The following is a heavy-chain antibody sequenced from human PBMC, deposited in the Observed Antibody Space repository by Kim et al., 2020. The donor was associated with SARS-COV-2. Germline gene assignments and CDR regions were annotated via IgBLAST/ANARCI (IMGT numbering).Heavy chain of an antibody. CDR2: ISGSGGST. J-gene: IGHJ5*02. V-gene: IGHV3-23*01. Sequence: GGSLRLSCAASGFTFSSYAMSWVRQAPGKGLEWVSAISGSGGSTYYADSVKGRFTISRDNSKNTLYLQMNSLRAEDTAVYYCAKDRGRIAAAGNWFDPWGQGTLVTVSS. CDR3: AKDRGRIAAAGNWFDP. D-gene: IGHD6-13*01. CDR1: GFTFSSYA.